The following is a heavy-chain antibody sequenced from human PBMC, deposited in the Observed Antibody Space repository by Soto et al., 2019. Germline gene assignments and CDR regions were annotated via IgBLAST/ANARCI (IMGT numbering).Heavy chain of an antibody. CDR2: IIPIFGTA. CDR3: ARGLLSYYGSGSSDPTNGMDV. CDR1: GGTFSSYA. J-gene: IGHJ6*02. V-gene: IGHV1-69*13. D-gene: IGHD3-10*01. Sequence: GAAVKVSCKASGGTFSSYAISWVRQAPGQGLEWMGGIIPIFGTASYAQKFQGRVTITADESTSTAYMELSSLRSEDTAVYYCARGLLSYYGSGSSDPTNGMDVWGQGTTVTVSS.